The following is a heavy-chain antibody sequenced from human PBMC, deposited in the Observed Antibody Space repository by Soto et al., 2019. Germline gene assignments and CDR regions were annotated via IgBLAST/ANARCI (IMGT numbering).Heavy chain of an antibody. V-gene: IGHV4-34*01. D-gene: IGHD3-10*01. CDR2: INHSGST. Sequence: SETLSLTCAVYGGSFSGYYWSWIRQPPGKGLEWIGEINHSGSTNYNPSLKSRVTISVDTSKNQFSLKLSSVTAADTALYYCERATFMVRGVAPTYYYYMDVWGKGTTVTVSS. CDR1: GGSFSGYY. J-gene: IGHJ6*03. CDR3: ERATFMVRGVAPTYYYYMDV.